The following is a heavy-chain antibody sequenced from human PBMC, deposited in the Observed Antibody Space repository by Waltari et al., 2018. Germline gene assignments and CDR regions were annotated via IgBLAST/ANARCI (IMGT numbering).Heavy chain of an antibody. Sequence: EEQLLESGGGLVQPGDSLRLSCAASGFRFSTYWLNWVRQAPRKGLVWVARISNDETTLTYADSVKGRFTISRDNAKNTVYLQMKRLRADDTAVYYCARLAPRTYRSPVPGRHYYYGMDVWGQGTTVTVSS. D-gene: IGHD3-10*01. CDR2: ISNDETTL. CDR1: GFRFSTYW. CDR3: ARLAPRTYRSPVPGRHYYYGMDV. J-gene: IGHJ6*02. V-gene: IGHV3-74*03.